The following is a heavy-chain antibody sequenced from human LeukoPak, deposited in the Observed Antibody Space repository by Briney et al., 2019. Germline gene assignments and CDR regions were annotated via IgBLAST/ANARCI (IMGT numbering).Heavy chain of an antibody. CDR2: IYYSGST. CDR3: ARGRTRVRYFYL. V-gene: IGHV4-31*03. J-gene: IGHJ2*01. Sequence: SETLSLTCTVSGGSISSGGYYWSWIRQHPGKGLEWIGYIYYSGSTYYNPSLKSRVTISVDTSKNQFSLKLSSVTAADTAVYYCARGRTRVRYFYLWGRGTLVTVSS. CDR1: GGSISSGGYY. D-gene: IGHD2-2*01.